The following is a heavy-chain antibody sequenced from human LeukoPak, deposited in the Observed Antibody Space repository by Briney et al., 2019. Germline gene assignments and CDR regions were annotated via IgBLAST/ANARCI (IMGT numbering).Heavy chain of an antibody. CDR1: GFGVSSYW. Sequence: PGGSPRLSCAASGFGVSSYWMQSGRPVPWKGLVKDRRRNVEGIVTSYADFVKGRFTISRDIAKNTLYLQMNTLTAEDTAVYYCTRDFGGNSYFWGQGTLVTVSS. V-gene: IGHV3-74*01. CDR3: TRDFGGNSYF. CDR2: RNVEGIVT. D-gene: IGHD4-23*01. J-gene: IGHJ4*02.